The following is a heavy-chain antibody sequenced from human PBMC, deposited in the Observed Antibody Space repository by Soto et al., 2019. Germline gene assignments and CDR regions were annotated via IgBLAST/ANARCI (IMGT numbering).Heavy chain of an antibody. J-gene: IGHJ4*02. V-gene: IGHV3-23*01. CDR1: GFTFSSYS. CDR2: IGTSAST. Sequence: DVRLLESGGGLVQPGGSLRLSCAASGFTFSSYSMSWVRQAPGKGLEWVSTIGTSASTYYGDSVRGRFTISRDNSRNTLYLQMNSRRAEDTAVYYCAALSRYCTSSNCDWGQGTLVNVSS. D-gene: IGHD2-2*01. CDR3: AALSRYCTSSNCD.